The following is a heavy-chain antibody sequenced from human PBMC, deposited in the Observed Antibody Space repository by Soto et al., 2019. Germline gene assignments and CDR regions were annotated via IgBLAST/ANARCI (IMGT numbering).Heavy chain of an antibody. D-gene: IGHD2-15*01. Sequence: QVQLVQSGAEVKKPGYSVKVSCKASGGTFSTYGINWVRQAPGQGLQWMGGIIPMFGTTNYAQKFQGRVTITADESTSTAYMELSSLRSEDTAVYYCARELDPWYGCNSLSLDYWGQGTLVTVSS. J-gene: IGHJ4*02. CDR2: IIPMFGTT. V-gene: IGHV1-69*12. CDR1: GGTFSTYG. CDR3: ARELDPWYGCNSLSLDY.